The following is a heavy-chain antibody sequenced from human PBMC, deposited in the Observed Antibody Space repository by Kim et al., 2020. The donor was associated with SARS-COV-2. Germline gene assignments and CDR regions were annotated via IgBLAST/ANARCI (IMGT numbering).Heavy chain of an antibody. D-gene: IGHD4-4*01. CDR3: ARERITLQYDYYYYGMDV. J-gene: IGHJ6*02. V-gene: IGHV3-11*05. Sequence: KGRFTISRDNAKNSLYLQMNSLRAEDTAVYYCARERITLQYDYYYYGMDVWGQGTTVTVSS.